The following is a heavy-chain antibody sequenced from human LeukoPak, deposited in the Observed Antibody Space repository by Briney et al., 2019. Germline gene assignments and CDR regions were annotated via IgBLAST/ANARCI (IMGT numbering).Heavy chain of an antibody. CDR3: ATIPYGSGSYYPDY. V-gene: IGHV1-24*01. CDR1: GYTFTSYY. J-gene: IGHJ4*02. Sequence: ASVKVSCKASGYTFTSYYMHWVRQAPGKGLEWMGGFDPEDGETIYAQKFQGRVTMTEDTSTDTAYMELSSLRSEDTAVYYCATIPYGSGSYYPDYWGQGTLVTVSS. CDR2: FDPEDGET. D-gene: IGHD3-10*01.